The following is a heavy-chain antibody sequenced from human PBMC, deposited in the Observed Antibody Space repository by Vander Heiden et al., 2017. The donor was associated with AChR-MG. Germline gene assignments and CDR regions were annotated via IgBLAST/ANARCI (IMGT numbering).Heavy chain of an antibody. CDR2: INGGKGNT. D-gene: IGHD2-2*01. Sequence: QVQLVQSGAEVKNPAASVKVSCKASGYTFTGYAIHWVRQAPGQRPEWMGWINGGKGNTDYSQKFQGRLTITRDTSATTAYMELSSLRSEDTAVYYCARDGGYQLLHYWGQGTLVTVSS. V-gene: IGHV1-3*01. CDR3: ARDGGYQLLHY. CDR1: GYTFTGYA. J-gene: IGHJ4*02.